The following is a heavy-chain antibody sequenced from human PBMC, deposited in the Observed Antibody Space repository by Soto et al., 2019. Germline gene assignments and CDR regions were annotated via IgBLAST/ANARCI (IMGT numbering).Heavy chain of an antibody. J-gene: IGHJ6*02. Sequence: PGGSLRLSCEASVFTFSHYEMNWVRHSPGKGLEWVSYISGSDGTIYYADSVKGRFTISRDNAKHSLYLQMNSLRAEDTAVYYCTREDTDREVHGGMDALGQVTTVTVSS. V-gene: IGHV3-48*03. CDR1: VFTFSHYE. CDR3: TREDTDREVHGGMDA. CDR2: ISGSDGTI. D-gene: IGHD1-1*01.